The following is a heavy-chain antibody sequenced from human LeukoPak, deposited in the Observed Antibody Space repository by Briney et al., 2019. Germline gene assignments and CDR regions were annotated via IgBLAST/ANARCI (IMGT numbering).Heavy chain of an antibody. J-gene: IGHJ5*02. V-gene: IGHV4-34*01. Sequence: SETLSLTCAVYGGSFSGYYWSWIRQPPGKGPEWIGEINHSGSTNYNPSLKSRVTISVDTSKNQFSLKLSSVTAVDTAVYYCARGRYCSGGSCWFDPWGQGTLVTVSS. CDR3: ARGRYCSGGSCWFDP. D-gene: IGHD2-15*01. CDR1: GGSFSGYY. CDR2: INHSGST.